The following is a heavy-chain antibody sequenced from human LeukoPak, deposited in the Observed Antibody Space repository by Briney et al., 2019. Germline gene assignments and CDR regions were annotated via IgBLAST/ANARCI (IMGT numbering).Heavy chain of an antibody. J-gene: IGHJ3*02. CDR1: GFTFSSYA. Sequence: GGSLRLSCAASGFTFSSYAMSWVRQAPGKGLEWVSAISGSGGSTYYADSVKGRFTISRDTSKNTLYLQMNSLRAEDAAVYVCSRGDGGKSEVAFDIWGQGTMGTVSS. D-gene: IGHD5-24*01. V-gene: IGHV3-23*01. CDR2: ISGSGGST. CDR3: SRGDGGKSEVAFDI.